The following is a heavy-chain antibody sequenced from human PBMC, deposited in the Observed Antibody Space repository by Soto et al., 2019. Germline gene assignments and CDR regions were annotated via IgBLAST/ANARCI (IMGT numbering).Heavy chain of an antibody. J-gene: IGHJ4*02. CDR3: VKDYDYGDSVPFVY. V-gene: IGHV3-23*01. Sequence: EVQLLEAGGGLVQPGGSLRLSCAASGFSFRNYGMSWVRQAPGKGLEWVSAIIGNGDTTYYADSVRGGSTISRDNSKNTLYLQLNDRGAEDTGIYYCVKDYDYGDSVPFVYWGQGTLVSVSS. CDR1: GFSFRNYG. D-gene: IGHD4-17*01. CDR2: IIGNGDTT.